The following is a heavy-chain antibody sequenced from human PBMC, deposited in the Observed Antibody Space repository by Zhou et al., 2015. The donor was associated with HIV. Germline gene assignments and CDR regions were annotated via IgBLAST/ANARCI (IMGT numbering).Heavy chain of an antibody. CDR2: IIPIFGTA. J-gene: IGHJ3*02. CDR3: AARGSYYSDDAFDI. Sequence: QVQLVQSGAEVKKPGSSVKVSCKASGGIFRSFGISWVRQAPGQGLEWMGGIIPIFGTANYAQKFQGRVTITADESTSTAYMELSSLRSEDTAVYYCAARGSYYSDDAFDIWGQGTMVTVSS. CDR1: GGIFRSFG. D-gene: IGHD1-26*01. V-gene: IGHV1-69*01.